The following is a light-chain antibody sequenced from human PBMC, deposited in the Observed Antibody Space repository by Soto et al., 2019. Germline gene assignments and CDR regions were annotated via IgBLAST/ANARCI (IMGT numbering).Light chain of an antibody. CDR1: QSVGRY. CDR3: QQRNNWPPIT. V-gene: IGKV3-11*01. CDR2: DAS. J-gene: IGKJ5*01. Sequence: EKVLTPSPAILSLSPGDTATLSCRASQSVGRYLAWYPQKPGQAPRLVVYDASNRATGVPDRFSGSGSGTDFTLSISNLEPEDFAIYYCQQRNNWPPITFGQGTR.